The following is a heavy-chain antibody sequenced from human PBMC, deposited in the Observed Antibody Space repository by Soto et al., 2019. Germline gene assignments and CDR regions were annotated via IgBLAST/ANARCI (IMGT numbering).Heavy chain of an antibody. CDR3: ARHYKYSSSRDKGIYYGMDV. Sequence: PGESLKISCKGSGYSFTSYWIGWVRQMPVKGLEWMGIIYPGDSDTRYSPSFQGQVTISADKSISTAYLQWSSLKASDTAMYYCARHYKYSSSRDKGIYYGMDVWGQGTTVTVSS. CDR1: GYSFTSYW. J-gene: IGHJ6*02. CDR2: IYPGDSDT. V-gene: IGHV5-51*01. D-gene: IGHD6-6*01.